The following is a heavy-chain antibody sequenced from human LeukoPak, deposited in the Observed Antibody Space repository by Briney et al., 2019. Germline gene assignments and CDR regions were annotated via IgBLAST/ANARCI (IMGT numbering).Heavy chain of an antibody. J-gene: IGHJ6*03. D-gene: IGHD3-10*01. V-gene: IGHV3-48*03. Sequence: PGGSLRLSCAASGFTFSSYEMNWVRQAPGKGLEWVSYISSSGSTIYYADSVKGRFTISRDNAKNSLYLQMNSLRAEDTAVYYCARNPDVLLWFGEPRYYYYYMGVWGKGTTVTVSS. CDR1: GFTFSSYE. CDR2: ISSSGSTI. CDR3: ARNPDVLLWFGEPRYYYYYMGV.